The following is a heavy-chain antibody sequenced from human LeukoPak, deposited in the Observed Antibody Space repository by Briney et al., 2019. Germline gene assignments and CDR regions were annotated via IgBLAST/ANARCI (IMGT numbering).Heavy chain of an antibody. D-gene: IGHD4-17*01. J-gene: IGHJ4*02. CDR2: ISYDGSNK. CDR1: GFTFSSYA. V-gene: IGHV3-30-3*01. Sequence: GGSLRLSCAASGFTFSSYAMHWVRQAPGKGLEWVAVISYDGSNKYYADSVKGRFTISRDNSKNTLYLQMNSLRAEDTAVYYCARDWREYGDSHFDYWGQGTLVTVSS. CDR3: ARDWREYGDSHFDY.